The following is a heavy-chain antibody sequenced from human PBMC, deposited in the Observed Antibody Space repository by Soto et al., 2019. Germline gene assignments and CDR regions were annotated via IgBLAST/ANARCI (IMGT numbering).Heavy chain of an antibody. V-gene: IGHV3-33*01. CDR1: GFTFSSYG. CDR2: IWYDGSNK. D-gene: IGHD1-1*01. CDR3: ARDGNGGYFDY. Sequence: QVQLVESGGGVVQPGRSLRLSCAASGFTFSSYGMHWVRQAPGKGLEWVAVIWYDGSNKYYADSVKGRFTISRDNSKNPLYLQMNSLRAEDTAVYYCARDGNGGYFDYWGQGTLVTVSS. J-gene: IGHJ4*02.